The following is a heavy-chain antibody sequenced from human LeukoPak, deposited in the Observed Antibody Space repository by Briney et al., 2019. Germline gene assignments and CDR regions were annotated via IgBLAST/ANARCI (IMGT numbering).Heavy chain of an antibody. CDR1: GGSISSYY. J-gene: IGHJ3*02. CDR2: VYYSGST. D-gene: IGHD3-10*01. CDR3: ARSSYYYGADALDI. Sequence: SGTLSLTCTVSGGSISSYYWSWIRQPPGKGLEWIGYVYYSGSTNYNPSLKSRVTISVDTSKNKFSLKLSSVTAADTAVYYCARSSYYYGADALDIWGQGTMVTVSS. V-gene: IGHV4-59*01.